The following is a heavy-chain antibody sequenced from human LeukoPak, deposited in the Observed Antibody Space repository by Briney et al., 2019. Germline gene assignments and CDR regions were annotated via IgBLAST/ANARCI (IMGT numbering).Heavy chain of an antibody. J-gene: IGHJ3*02. CDR3: ARLKGTYRHPLDI. D-gene: IGHD1-14*01. Sequence: GGSLRLSCAASGFTVSSNYMSWVRQAPGKGLELVSAIFTGSSKYYSDSVKGRFTISTHSSKNTLYLQIHSLSAADTAVYYCARLKGTYRHPLDIWGQGTMVTVSS. V-gene: IGHV3-53*04. CDR2: IFTGSSK. CDR1: GFTVSSNY.